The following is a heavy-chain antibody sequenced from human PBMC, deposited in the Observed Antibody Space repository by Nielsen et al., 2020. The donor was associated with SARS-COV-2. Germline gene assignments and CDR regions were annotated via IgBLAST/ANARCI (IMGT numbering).Heavy chain of an antibody. Sequence: ASVKVSCKVSGYTLTELSMHWVRQAPGKGLEWMGGFDPEDGETIYAQKFQGRVTMTEDTSTDTAYMELSSLRSEDTALYYCAKFPYSGSWNDAFDIWGQGTMVTVSS. D-gene: IGHD1-26*01. V-gene: IGHV1-24*01. CDR1: GYTLTELS. CDR3: AKFPYSGSWNDAFDI. J-gene: IGHJ3*02. CDR2: FDPEDGET.